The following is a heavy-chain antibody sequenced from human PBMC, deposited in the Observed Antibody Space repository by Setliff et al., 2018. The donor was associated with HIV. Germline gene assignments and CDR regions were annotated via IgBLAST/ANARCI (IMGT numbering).Heavy chain of an antibody. CDR3: AKAARDYYDSSGYYIGIDY. V-gene: IGHV1-69*05. D-gene: IGHD3-22*01. J-gene: IGHJ4*02. CDR2: IIPMYGVT. Sequence: ASVKVSCKASGYTFSDYDVAWVRQAPGQGPEWMGGIIPMYGVTNYAQKFQGRVTITTDESTSTAYMELSSLRSEDTAVYYCAKAARDYYDSSGYYIGIDYWGRGTLVTV. CDR1: GYTFSDYD.